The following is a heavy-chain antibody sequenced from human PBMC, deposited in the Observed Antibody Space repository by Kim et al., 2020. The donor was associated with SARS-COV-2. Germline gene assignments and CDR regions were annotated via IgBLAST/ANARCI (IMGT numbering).Heavy chain of an antibody. V-gene: IGHV3-23*01. Sequence: GGSTYSAESVTGRFTSSRDNSRDSLSLQMNSLGAEDTAVYSCAKSGPFGYWGQGTLVSVSS. J-gene: IGHJ4*02. D-gene: IGHD1-26*01. CDR3: AKSGPFGY. CDR2: GGST.